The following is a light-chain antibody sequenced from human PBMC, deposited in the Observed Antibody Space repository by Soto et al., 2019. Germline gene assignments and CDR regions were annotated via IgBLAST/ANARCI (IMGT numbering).Light chain of an antibody. CDR1: SSDVGGYNY. J-gene: IGLJ1*01. Sequence: QSVLTQPPSASGSPGQSVAISCTGTSSDVGGYNYVSWYQQHPGKAPKLMIYEVNKRPSGVPDRFSGSKSDNTASLTVSGLHAEDEADYYCSSYAGSSNVFGTGTKVTVL. V-gene: IGLV2-8*01. CDR2: EVN. CDR3: SSYAGSSNV.